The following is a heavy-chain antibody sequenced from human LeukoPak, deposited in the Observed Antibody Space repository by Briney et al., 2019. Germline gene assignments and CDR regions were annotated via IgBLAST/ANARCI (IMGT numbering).Heavy chain of an antibody. CDR2: IYYSGST. Sequence: SQTLSLTCTVSGGSISSGGYYWSWIRQHPGKGLEGIGYIYYSGSTYYNPSLKSRVTISVDTSKNQFSLKLSSVTAADTAVYYCARGSGYAGVFDYWGQGTLVTVSS. CDR1: GGSISSGGYY. V-gene: IGHV4-31*03. D-gene: IGHD5-12*01. CDR3: ARGSGYAGVFDY. J-gene: IGHJ4*02.